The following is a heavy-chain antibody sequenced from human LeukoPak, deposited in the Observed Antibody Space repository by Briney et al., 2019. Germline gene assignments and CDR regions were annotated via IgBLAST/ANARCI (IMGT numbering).Heavy chain of an antibody. J-gene: IGHJ4*02. D-gene: IGHD6-19*01. CDR1: GYTFTGYY. CDR3: ARDRVGSGWPRPWYFKC. V-gene: IGHV1-2*02. Sequence: ASVKVSCKPSGYTFTGYYLHWVRQAPGQGLEWMGWINPNTGATIYAEKFQGRVTMTRDTSIDTAYMEMRSLRSDDTAVYYCARDRVGSGWPRPWYFKCWGQGTLITVSS. CDR2: INPNTGAT.